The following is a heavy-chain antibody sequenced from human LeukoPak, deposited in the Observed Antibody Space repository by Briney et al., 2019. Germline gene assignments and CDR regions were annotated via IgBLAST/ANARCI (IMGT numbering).Heavy chain of an antibody. V-gene: IGHV4-59*01. J-gene: IGHJ4*02. D-gene: IGHD6-19*01. CDR3: ARAEAVAGFDF. CDR1: GDPISGYY. Sequence: SETLSLTCTVSGDPISGYYWAWIRQPPGKGLEWIGYTYYSASTNYNPSLKSRVTMSVDTSKNQFSLKMNSVTAADTAVYYCARAEAVAGFDFWGQGTQVTVSS. CDR2: TYYSAST.